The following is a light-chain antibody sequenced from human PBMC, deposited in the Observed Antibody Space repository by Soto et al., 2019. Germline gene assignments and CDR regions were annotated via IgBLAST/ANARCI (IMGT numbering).Light chain of an antibody. CDR3: QLDGSTPPYT. Sequence: ENVFTQSSGTLSLSPGERSTLSCRASQSVSNNYLALYQQKPGQAPRLLISEASNRATGIPDRFSGSVSGTDFTLTISRLEPEDLAVYYCQLDGSTPPYTLGHGSKVDIK. J-gene: IGKJ2*01. V-gene: IGKV3-20*01. CDR2: EAS. CDR1: QSVSNNY.